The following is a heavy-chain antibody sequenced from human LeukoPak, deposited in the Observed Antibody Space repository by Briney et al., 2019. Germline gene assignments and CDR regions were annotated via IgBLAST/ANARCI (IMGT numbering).Heavy chain of an antibody. J-gene: IGHJ6*03. CDR3: ARHLGAGTTYYYYYYMDV. CDR1: GGSFSGYY. D-gene: IGHD1-7*01. V-gene: IGHV4-34*01. CDR2: INHSGST. Sequence: PSETLSLTCAVYGGSFSGYYWSWIRQPPGKGLEWIGEINHSGSTNYNPSLKSRVTISVDTSKNQFSLKLSSVTAADTAVYYCARHLGAGTTYYYYYYMDVWGKGTTVTVSS.